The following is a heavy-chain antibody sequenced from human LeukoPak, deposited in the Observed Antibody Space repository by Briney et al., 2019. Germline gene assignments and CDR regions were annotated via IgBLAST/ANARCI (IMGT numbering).Heavy chain of an antibody. D-gene: IGHD3-22*01. CDR1: GFTFSSYG. J-gene: IGHJ4*02. V-gene: IGHV3-33*01. Sequence: GGSLRLSCAASGFTFSSYGMHWVRQAPGKGLEWVAVIWYDGSNKYYADSVKGRFTISRDNSKNTLYLQMNSLRAEDTAVYYCARDASISGYYDYIDYWGQGTLGTVSS. CDR3: ARDASISGYYDYIDY. CDR2: IWYDGSNK.